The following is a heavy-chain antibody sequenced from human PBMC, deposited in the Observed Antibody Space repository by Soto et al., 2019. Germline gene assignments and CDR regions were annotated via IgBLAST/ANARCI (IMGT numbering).Heavy chain of an antibody. CDR2: ISSSSSYI. D-gene: IGHD3-3*01. J-gene: IGHJ4*02. V-gene: IGHV3-21*01. CDR1: GFTFSSYS. CDR3: AILAARDY. Sequence: EVQLVESGGGLVKPGGSLRLSCAASGFTFSSYSMNWVRQAPGKGLEWVSSISSSSSYIYYADSVKGRCTISRDNAKNSLDLQMTSLRAEDTAVYYCAILAARDYWGQGTLVTVSS.